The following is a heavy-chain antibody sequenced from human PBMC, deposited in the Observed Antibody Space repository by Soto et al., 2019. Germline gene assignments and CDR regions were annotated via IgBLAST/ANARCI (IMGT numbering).Heavy chain of an antibody. CDR2: ISYDGSDR. V-gene: IGHV3-30*03. J-gene: IGHJ4*02. D-gene: IGHD2-15*01. CDR1: GFTFSDYG. Sequence: QVQVEEFGGGVVRPGRTLRLSCEGPGFTFSDYGFHWVRQAPGKGLEWVAMISYDGSDRYYRDSVQGRFTISRDDSKNTEYLQMNRLRAEDTATYYCARSTYCNGGSCFPQYWGPGTLVTVSS. CDR3: ARSTYCNGGSCFPQY.